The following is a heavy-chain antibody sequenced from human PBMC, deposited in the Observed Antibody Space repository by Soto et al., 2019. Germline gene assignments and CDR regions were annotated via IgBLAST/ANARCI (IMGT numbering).Heavy chain of an antibody. D-gene: IGHD2-15*01. CDR1: GGSVSSGGSY. V-gene: IGHV4-31*03. Sequence: QVQLQESGPGLVRPSQTLSLTCTVSGGSVSSGGSYWSWIRQHPGKGLEWLGHIFHTGSTYYNPSLKSRLTISIDTSKNQFSLKLTSVTAADTAVYYCARDRFCSGGSCYLDGPWGQGTLVTVSS. CDR2: IFHTGST. J-gene: IGHJ5*02. CDR3: ARDRFCSGGSCYLDGP.